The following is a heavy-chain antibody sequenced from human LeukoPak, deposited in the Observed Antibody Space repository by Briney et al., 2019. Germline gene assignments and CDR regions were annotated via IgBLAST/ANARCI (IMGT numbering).Heavy chain of an antibody. Sequence: PGRSLRLSCAASGFTFSSYGMHWVRQAPGKGLEWVAVISYDGSNKYYADSVKGRFTISRDNSKNTLYLQMNSLRAEDTAVYYCARDLGTTYYDFWSGYYPGYWGQGTLVTVSS. CDR1: GFTFSSYG. J-gene: IGHJ4*02. V-gene: IGHV3-30*03. CDR3: ARDLGTTYYDFWSGYYPGY. D-gene: IGHD3-3*01. CDR2: ISYDGSNK.